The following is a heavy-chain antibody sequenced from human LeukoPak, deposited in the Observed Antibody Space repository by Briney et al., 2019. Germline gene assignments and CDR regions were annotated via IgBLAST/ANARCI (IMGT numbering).Heavy chain of an antibody. CDR3: AREMLRSLALDY. CDR2: ITSHSSYI. J-gene: IGHJ4*02. V-gene: IGHV3-21*01. D-gene: IGHD3-3*01. CDR1: GFTFSSYS. Sequence: GGSLRLSCAASGFTFSSYSMNWVRQAPGKGLEWVSSITSHSSYIYYADSVKGRFTISGDNAKNSVYLQMNSLRAEDTAVYYCAREMLRSLALDYWGQGTLVTVSS.